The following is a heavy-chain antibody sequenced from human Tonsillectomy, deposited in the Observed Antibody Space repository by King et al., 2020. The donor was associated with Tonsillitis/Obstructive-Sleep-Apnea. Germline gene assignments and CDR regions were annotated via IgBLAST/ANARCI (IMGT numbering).Heavy chain of an antibody. CDR1: GFTFSSYS. J-gene: IGHJ4*02. D-gene: IGHD4-11*01. CDR2: ISSSSSYI. CDR3: ARGPSNYQGSDY. Sequence: VQLVESGGGLVKPGGSLRLSCAASGFTFSSYSMNWVRQAPGKGLEWVSCISSSSSYINYADSVKGRFTISRDNAKNSLYLQMNSLRAEDTAVYYCARGPSNYQGSDYWGQGTLVTVSS. V-gene: IGHV3-21*01.